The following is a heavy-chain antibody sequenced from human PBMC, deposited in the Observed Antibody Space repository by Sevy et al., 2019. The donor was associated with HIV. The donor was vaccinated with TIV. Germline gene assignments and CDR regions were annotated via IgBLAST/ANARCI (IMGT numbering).Heavy chain of an antibody. CDR1: GFTFSTYS. CDR3: TRARGGVAASGDH. V-gene: IGHV3-21*06. CDR2: ISSRSSHI. Sequence: GGSLRLSCAASGFTFSTYSMNWVRQAPGKGLEWVSSISSRSSHIYYADSVKGRFTVSRDNAKNSVYLQMNSLRAEDTAMYYCTRARGGVAASGDHWGQGTLVTVSS. J-gene: IGHJ4*02. D-gene: IGHD6-13*01.